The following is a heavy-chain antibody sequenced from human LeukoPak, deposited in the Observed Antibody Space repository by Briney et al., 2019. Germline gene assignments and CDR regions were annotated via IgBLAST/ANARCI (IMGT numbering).Heavy chain of an antibody. V-gene: IGHV3-74*01. Sequence: PGGSLRLSCAASGFTLNTYWMHWVRHAPGKGRGWVSRINGDGSSTTYADSVKGRFTISRDNAKNTLYLQMNSLRAEDTAVYYCARGLAARGATMDVWGKGTTVTVSS. D-gene: IGHD5-12*01. J-gene: IGHJ6*03. CDR2: INGDGSST. CDR3: ARGLAARGATMDV. CDR1: GFTLNTYW.